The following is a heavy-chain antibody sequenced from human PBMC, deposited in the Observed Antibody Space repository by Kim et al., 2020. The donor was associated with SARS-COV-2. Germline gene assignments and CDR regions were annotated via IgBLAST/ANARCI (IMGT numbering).Heavy chain of an antibody. V-gene: IGHV4-31*03. Sequence: SETLSLTCTVSGGSISSGGYYWSWIRQHPGKGLEWIGYIYYSGSTYYNPSLKSRVTISVDTSKNQFSLKLSSVTAADTAVYYCARALSTIFGVVTAFDIWGQGTMVTVSS. CDR1: GGSISSGGYY. J-gene: IGHJ3*02. CDR2: IYYSGST. D-gene: IGHD3-3*01. CDR3: ARALSTIFGVVTAFDI.